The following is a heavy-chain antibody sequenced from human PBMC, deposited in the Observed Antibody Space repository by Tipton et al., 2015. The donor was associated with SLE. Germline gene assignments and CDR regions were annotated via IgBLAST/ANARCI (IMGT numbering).Heavy chain of an antibody. J-gene: IGHJ4*02. D-gene: IGHD3-16*01. CDR3: AGVSRDAFEI. CDR1: GGSFSGYY. Sequence: LVKPTETLSLTCAVYGGSFSGYYWSWIRQPPGKGLEWIGEINHSGSTNYNPSLKSRVTISVDTSKNQFSLKLSSVTAADTAVYYCAGVSRDAFEIWGQGALVTVSS. CDR2: INHSGST. V-gene: IGHV4-34*01.